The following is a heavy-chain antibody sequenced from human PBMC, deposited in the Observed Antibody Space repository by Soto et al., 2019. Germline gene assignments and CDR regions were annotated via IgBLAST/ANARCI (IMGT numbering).Heavy chain of an antibody. Sequence: SETLSLTCTVSGGSISSGDYYWSWIRQPPGKGLEWIGYIYYSGSTNYNPSLKSRVTISVDTSKNQFSLKLSSVTAADTAVYYCARDSTYYDFWSGYYSPSGGMDVWGQGTTVTVSS. J-gene: IGHJ6*02. CDR2: IYYSGST. CDR3: ARDSTYYDFWSGYYSPSGGMDV. D-gene: IGHD3-3*01. V-gene: IGHV4-61*08. CDR1: GGSISSGDYY.